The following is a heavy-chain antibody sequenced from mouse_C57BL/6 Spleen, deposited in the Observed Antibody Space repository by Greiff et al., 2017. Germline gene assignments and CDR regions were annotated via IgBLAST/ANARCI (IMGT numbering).Heavy chain of an antibody. CDR3: ARQSIYSFDY. Sequence: DVQLVESGGGLVKPGGSLKLSCAASGFTFSSYTMSWVRQTPEKRLEWVATISGGGGNTYYPDSVKGRFTISRDDAKNTLYLQMSSLRSEDTALYYCARQSIYSFDYWGQGTTLTVSS. CDR1: GFTFSSYT. CDR2: ISGGGGNT. J-gene: IGHJ2*01. V-gene: IGHV5-9*01.